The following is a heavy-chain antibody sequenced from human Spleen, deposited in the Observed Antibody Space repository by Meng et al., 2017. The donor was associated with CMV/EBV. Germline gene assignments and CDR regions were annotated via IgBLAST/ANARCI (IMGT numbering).Heavy chain of an antibody. V-gene: IGHV4-59*01. D-gene: IGHD6-6*01. CDR2: IYYSGST. J-gene: IGHJ5*02. Sequence: SETLSLTCTVSGHPISTYYWSWIRQPPGKGLEWIGYIYYSGSTNYNPSLKSRVTISVDTSKNQFSLKLSSVTAADTAVYYCAREGAYSSSSHWFDPWGQGTLVTVSS. CDR3: AREGAYSSSSHWFDP. CDR1: GHPISTYY.